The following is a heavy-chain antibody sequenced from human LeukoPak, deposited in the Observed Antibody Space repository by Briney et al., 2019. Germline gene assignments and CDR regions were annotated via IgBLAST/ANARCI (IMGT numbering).Heavy chain of an antibody. V-gene: IGHV3-53*01. D-gene: IGHD2/OR15-2a*01. J-gene: IGHJ6*03. CDR3: ARAFEGVHRTTNSYTYYYYMDV. CDR2: IYGGST. Sequence: PGGSLRLSCAASGFTVSDNYMTWVRQAPGKGLEWVSIIYGGSTYYADSVKGRFTISRDNSKNTVYLQMNSLRAEDTAVYYCARAFEGVHRTTNSYTYYYYMDVWGKGTTVIVSS. CDR1: GFTVSDNY.